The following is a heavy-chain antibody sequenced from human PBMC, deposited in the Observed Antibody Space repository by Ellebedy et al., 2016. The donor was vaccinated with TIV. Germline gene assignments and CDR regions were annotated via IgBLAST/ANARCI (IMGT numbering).Heavy chain of an antibody. V-gene: IGHV4-39*07. Sequence: SETLSLTXTVSRGSISSSSYYWGWIRQPPGKGLEWIGSIYYSGSTYYNPSLKSRVTISVDTSKNQFSLKLSSVTAADTAVYYCARGGLVWQQLVIVFDYWGQGTLVTVSS. D-gene: IGHD6-13*01. CDR1: RGSISSSSYY. CDR2: IYYSGST. J-gene: IGHJ4*02. CDR3: ARGGLVWQQLVIVFDY.